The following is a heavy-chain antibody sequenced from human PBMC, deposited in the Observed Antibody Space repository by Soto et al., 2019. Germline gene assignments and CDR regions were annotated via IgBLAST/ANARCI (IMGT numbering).Heavy chain of an antibody. Sequence: GGSLRLSCTASGFTFGDYAMSWFRQAPGKGLEWVGFIRSKAYGGTTEYAGSVKGRFTISRDDSKSIAYLQMNSLKNEDTAVYYCTRGSYCSGGSCYLTRPYFDYWGQGTLVTVSS. CDR3: TRGSYCSGGSCYLTRPYFDY. V-gene: IGHV3-49*03. D-gene: IGHD2-15*01. CDR2: IRSKAYGGTT. CDR1: GFTFGDYA. J-gene: IGHJ4*02.